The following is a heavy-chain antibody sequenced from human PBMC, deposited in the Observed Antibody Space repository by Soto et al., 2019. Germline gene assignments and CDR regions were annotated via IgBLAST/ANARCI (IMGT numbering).Heavy chain of an antibody. CDR3: AHRVLRTVFGLVTTTAIYFDF. V-gene: IGHV2-5*02. J-gene: IGHJ4*02. D-gene: IGHD3-3*01. CDR2: IYWDDDK. Sequence: QITLNESGPTQVKPRQTLTLTCTFSGFSLTTSGAGVGWIRQSPGKAPEWLALIYWDDDKRYSPSLKSRLTITKDTDKNQVVLTMADLDPADTATYYCAHRVLRTVFGLVTTTAIYFDFWGEGTPVAVSS. CDR1: GFSLTTSGAG.